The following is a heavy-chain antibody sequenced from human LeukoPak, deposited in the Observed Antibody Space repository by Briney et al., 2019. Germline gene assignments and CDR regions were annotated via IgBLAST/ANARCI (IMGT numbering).Heavy chain of an antibody. D-gene: IGHD4-23*01. V-gene: IGHV3-13*01. J-gene: IGHJ6*02. CDR1: GFTFSSYD. CDR3: ARGSYGGYYYGMDV. CDR2: IGTAGDT. Sequence: GGSLRHSCAAPGFTFSSYDMHWVRQATGKGLEWVSPIGTAGDTYYPGSVKGRVTISRENAKDSLYLQMNSLRAGDTAVYYCARGSYGGYYYGMDVWGQGDTVTVSS.